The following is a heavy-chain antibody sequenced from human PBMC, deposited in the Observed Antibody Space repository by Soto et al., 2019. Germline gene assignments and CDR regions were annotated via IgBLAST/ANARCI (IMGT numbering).Heavy chain of an antibody. Sequence: ESGGGLVKPGGSLRLSCAASGFTFSSYSMNWVRQAPGKGLEWVSSISSSSSYIYYADSVKGRFTISRDNAKNSLYLQMNSLRAEDTAVYYCARDRRDGYNSLFDYWGQGTLVTVSS. D-gene: IGHD5-12*01. V-gene: IGHV3-21*01. CDR1: GFTFSSYS. CDR2: ISSSSSYI. CDR3: ARDRRDGYNSLFDY. J-gene: IGHJ4*02.